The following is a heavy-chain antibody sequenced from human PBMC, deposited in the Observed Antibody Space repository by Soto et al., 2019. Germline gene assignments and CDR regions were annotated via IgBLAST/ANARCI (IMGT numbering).Heavy chain of an antibody. D-gene: IGHD1-1*01. Sequence: LRLSCAASGFTFSSYWMSWVRQAPWKGLEWVANIKQDGSEKYYVDSVKGRFTISRDNAKNSLYLQMNSLRAEDTAVYYCARAGKPEYYYYGMDVWGQGTTVTVSS. CDR2: IKQDGSEK. CDR1: GFTFSSYW. J-gene: IGHJ6*02. V-gene: IGHV3-7*03. CDR3: ARAGKPEYYYYGMDV.